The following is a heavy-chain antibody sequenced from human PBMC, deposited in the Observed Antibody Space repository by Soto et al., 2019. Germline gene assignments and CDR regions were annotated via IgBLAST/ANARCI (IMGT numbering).Heavy chain of an antibody. CDR1: GGSISSGGYY. J-gene: IGHJ5*02. CDR3: ASSGITIFGVVGWFDP. Sequence: SETLSLTCTFSGGSISSGGYYWSWIRQHPGKGLEWIGYIYYSRSTYYNPTLKSRVTISVDTSKNQFSLKLSSVTAADTAVYYCASSGITIFGVVGWFDPWGQGTLVTVSS. V-gene: IGHV4-31*03. CDR2: IYYSRST. D-gene: IGHD3-3*01.